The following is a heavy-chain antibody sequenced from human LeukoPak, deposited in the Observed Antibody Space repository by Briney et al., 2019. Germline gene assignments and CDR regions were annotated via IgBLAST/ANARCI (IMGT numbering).Heavy chain of an antibody. J-gene: IGHJ4*02. D-gene: IGHD1-7*01. Sequence: ASVTVSCKVSGYTLTELSMHWVRQAPGKGLEWMGGFDPEDGETIYAQKFQGRVTMTEDTSTDTAYMELSSLRSEDTAVYYCATDRGENNWNSYWGQGTLVTVSS. CDR2: FDPEDGET. V-gene: IGHV1-24*01. CDR1: GYTLTELS. CDR3: ATDRGENNWNSY.